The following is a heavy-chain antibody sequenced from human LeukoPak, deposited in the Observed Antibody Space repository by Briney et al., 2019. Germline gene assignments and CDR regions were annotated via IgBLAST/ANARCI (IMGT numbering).Heavy chain of an antibody. Sequence: SQTLSLTCTVSGGSISSGSYYWSWIRQPAGKGLEWIGRIYTSGSTNYNPSLKSRATISVDTSKNQFSLKLSSVTAADTAVYYCARVTYYYDSNGYGIDPWGQGTLVTVSS. D-gene: IGHD3-22*01. J-gene: IGHJ5*02. CDR1: GGSISSGSYY. CDR2: IYTSGST. CDR3: ARVTYYYDSNGYGIDP. V-gene: IGHV4-61*02.